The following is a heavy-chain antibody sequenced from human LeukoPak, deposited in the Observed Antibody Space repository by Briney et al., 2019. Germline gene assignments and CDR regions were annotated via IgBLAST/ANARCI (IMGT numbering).Heavy chain of an antibody. CDR3: ARDQNSGYSYSAY. CDR1: GFNLGSSW. V-gene: IGHV3-7*01. Sequence: GSLRLSCEASGFNLGSSWMAWVRQAPGKGLEWVANIKPDGSEKHDVYSVKGLFTISRHNAKNSLYLQMNSLRAEDTAVYYSARDQNSGYSYSAYGGQGTLVTVSS. J-gene: IGHJ4*02. D-gene: IGHD5-18*01. CDR2: IKPDGSEK.